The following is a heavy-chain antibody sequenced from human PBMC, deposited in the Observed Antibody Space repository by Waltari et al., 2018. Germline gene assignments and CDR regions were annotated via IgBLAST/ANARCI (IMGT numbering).Heavy chain of an antibody. Sequence: EVQLMESGGGLVKPGGSLRLSCAASGFSFSSYNMNWVRQAPGKGLEWVSSISSTGGYIHYADSVKGRFTISRDNAKSSLYLLMNSLRDEDTAVYYCARGGWGFYLDLWGQGALVTVSS. CDR3: ARGGWGFYLDL. CDR2: ISSTGGYI. D-gene: IGHD7-27*01. V-gene: IGHV3-21*01. CDR1: GFSFSSYN. J-gene: IGHJ5*02.